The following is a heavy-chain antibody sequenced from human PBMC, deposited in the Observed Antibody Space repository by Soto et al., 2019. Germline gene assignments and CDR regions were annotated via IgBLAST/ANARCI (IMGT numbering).Heavy chain of an antibody. Sequence: PSETLSLTCTVSNGSVSSGDKYWSWLRQSPGKGLEWIGYINNGGTAYYNLYLKSRVIISIDTSQNRFLLKVTSLTATDTAVYFCASGFYGDFVGTSHFDLWGPGNQVTVSS. CDR3: ASGFYGDFVGTSHFDL. D-gene: IGHD4-17*01. V-gene: IGHV4-30-4*01. CDR2: INNGGTA. J-gene: IGHJ4*02. CDR1: NGSVSSGDKY.